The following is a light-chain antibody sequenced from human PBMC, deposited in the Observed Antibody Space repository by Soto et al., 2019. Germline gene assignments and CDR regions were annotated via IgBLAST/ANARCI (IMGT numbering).Light chain of an antibody. J-gene: IGKJ1*01. CDR1: ESVSRY. CDR3: QQGKNWPPRT. V-gene: IGKV3-11*01. Sequence: EVVLTQAPATLSFSPGERATLSCGASESVSRYLAWYQQRPGQAPRLLMYDVSNRATGIPARFSGSGSGTDFTLTISSLEPEDFAVYYCQQGKNWPPRTFGQGTKVDIK. CDR2: DVS.